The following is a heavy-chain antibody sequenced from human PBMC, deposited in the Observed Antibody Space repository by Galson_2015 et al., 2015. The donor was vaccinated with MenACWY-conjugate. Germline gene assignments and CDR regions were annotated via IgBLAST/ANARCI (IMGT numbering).Heavy chain of an antibody. D-gene: IGHD6-13*01. J-gene: IGHJ2*01. CDR1: GDSLSSNSAA. CDR3: ARGVTRTSGTINWYFDF. V-gene: IGHV6-1*01. Sequence: CAISGDSLSSNSAAWTWIRQSPSRGLEWLGRTYYRSRWHNDYAVSVKSRITINPDTSRNQLSLQLSSVTPEDTAVYYCARGVTRTSGTINWYFDFWGRGTLVTVSS. CDR2: TYYRSRWHN.